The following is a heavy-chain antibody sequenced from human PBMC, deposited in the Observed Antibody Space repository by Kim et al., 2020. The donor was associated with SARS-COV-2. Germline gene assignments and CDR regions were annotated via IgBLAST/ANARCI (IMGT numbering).Heavy chain of an antibody. CDR3: TTDRVVVRY. D-gene: IGHD2-2*01. CDR2: GLI. V-gene: IGHV3-15*01. J-gene: IGHJ4*02. Sequence: GLIDYAAPVKGRFTMSRDDPKSTLFLQMNSLKTEDTAVYYCTTDRVVVRYWGQRTLVTVSS.